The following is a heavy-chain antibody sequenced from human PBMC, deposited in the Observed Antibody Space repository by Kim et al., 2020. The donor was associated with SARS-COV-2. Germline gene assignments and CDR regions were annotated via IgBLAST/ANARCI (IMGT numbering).Heavy chain of an antibody. V-gene: IGHV3-21*01. CDR3: ARDVGPAGLPRVYYYGMDV. Sequence: GGSLRLSCAASGFMFSSYSMNWVRQAPGKGLEWVSSISGSSSYIYYVDSVKGRFTISRDNAKISLYLQMNSLRAEDTAVYYCARDVGPAGLPRVYYYGMDVWGQGTTVTVSS. CDR1: GFMFSSYS. CDR2: ISGSSSYI. J-gene: IGHJ6*02.